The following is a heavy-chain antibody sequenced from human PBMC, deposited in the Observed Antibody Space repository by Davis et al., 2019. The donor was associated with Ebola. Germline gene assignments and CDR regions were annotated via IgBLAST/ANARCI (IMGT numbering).Heavy chain of an antibody. V-gene: IGHV1-46*01. Sequence: ASVKVSCKASGYILTGYYMHWVRQAPGQGLEWMGIINPSGGSTTYAQKFQGRVTMTRDTSTRTVYMELSSLRSEDTAVYYCARGRGHYEYSGGDYWGQGTLVIVSS. CDR1: GYILTGYY. J-gene: IGHJ4*02. CDR3: ARGRGHYEYSGGDY. CDR2: INPSGGST. D-gene: IGHD2-21*01.